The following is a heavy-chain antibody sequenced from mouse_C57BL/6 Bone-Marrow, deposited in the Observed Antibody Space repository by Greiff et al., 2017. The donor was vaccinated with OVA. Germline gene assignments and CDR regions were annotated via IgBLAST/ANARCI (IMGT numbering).Heavy chain of an antibody. CDR3: AEREVINRAVAHWYIDG. CDR1: LFTFSDYY. Sequence: EVLLVESGGCLVLPGGSLKLSCAASLFTFSDYYIHWVRQTPEKRLAWVAYISNGGGSTYYPDTVKGRFTISRDNAKNTLYLQMSRLKSEDTAMYYCAEREVINRAVAHWYIDGWAEVTPSTVSS. J-gene: IGHJ1*01. D-gene: IGHD1-1*01. V-gene: IGHV5-12*01. CDR2: ISNGGGST.